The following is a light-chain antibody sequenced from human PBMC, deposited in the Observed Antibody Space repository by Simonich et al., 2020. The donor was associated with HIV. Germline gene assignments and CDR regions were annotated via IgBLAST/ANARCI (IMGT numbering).Light chain of an antibody. V-gene: IGKV3D-20*01. Sequence: EIVLTQSPGTLSLSPGERATLSCRASQSVFSSYLAWYQQKPGLAPRLLIYDASSRATGIPDRFSGSGSGTEFTLTISSLQSEDFAVYYCQQYNNWPPWTFGQGTKVEIK. CDR2: DAS. CDR3: QQYNNWPPWT. CDR1: QSVFSSY. J-gene: IGKJ1*01.